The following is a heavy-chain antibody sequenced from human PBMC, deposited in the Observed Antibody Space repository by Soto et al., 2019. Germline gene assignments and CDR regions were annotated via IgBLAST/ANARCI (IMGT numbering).Heavy chain of an antibody. Sequence: EVQLVESGGGLVKLGGSLRLSCAASGFTFSSYSMNWVRQAPGKGLEWVSSISSSSSYIYYADSVKGRFTISRDNAKNSLYLQMNSLRAEDTAVYYCAGGGGIVAFDIWGQGTMVTVSS. CDR3: AGGGGIVAFDI. CDR1: GFTFSSYS. D-gene: IGHD2-15*01. J-gene: IGHJ3*02. CDR2: ISSSSSYI. V-gene: IGHV3-21*01.